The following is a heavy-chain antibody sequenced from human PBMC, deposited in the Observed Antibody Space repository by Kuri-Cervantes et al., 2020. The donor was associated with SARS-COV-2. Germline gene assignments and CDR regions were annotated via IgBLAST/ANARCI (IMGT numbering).Heavy chain of an antibody. CDR3: ARQNILDSAWFDP. V-gene: IGHV4-39*01. D-gene: IGHD5-12*01. Sequence: SETLSLTCTVSGGSISSSNYYWGWFRQSPGKGLEWIGGVYYDGSTYFNPSLKSRVTISLDTSKNHFSLRLTSVTAADTAVYYCARQNILDSAWFDPWGQGTLVTVSS. J-gene: IGHJ5*02. CDR1: GGSISSSNYY. CDR2: VYYDGST.